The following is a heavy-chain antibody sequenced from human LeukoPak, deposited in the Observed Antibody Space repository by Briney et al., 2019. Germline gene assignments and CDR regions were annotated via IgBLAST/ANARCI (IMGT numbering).Heavy chain of an antibody. CDR3: ARSRRGYYMDV. J-gene: IGHJ6*03. CDR2: LDPHSGDT. CDR1: GYSFSNFD. Sequence: ASLKVSCKASGYSFSNFDINGVRQAAGQGPEWMGRLDPHSGDTDYVQKFQGRVIMTKNTSINTAYLELRSLTSEDTAVYYCARSRRGYYMDVWGRGTTVTVSS. D-gene: IGHD3-10*01. V-gene: IGHV1-8*01.